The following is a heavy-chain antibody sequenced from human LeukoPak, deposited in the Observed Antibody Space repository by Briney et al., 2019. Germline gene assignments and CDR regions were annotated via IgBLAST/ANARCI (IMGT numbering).Heavy chain of an antibody. Sequence: SVKVSCKASGGTFSSYAISWARQAPGQGLEWMGGIIPIFGTTNYAQKFQGRVTITADESTSTAYMELSSLRSEDTAVYYCARAPRFLEWFPDDWGQGTLVTISS. CDR3: ARAPRFLEWFPDD. CDR2: IIPIFGTT. V-gene: IGHV1-69*13. CDR1: GGTFSSYA. J-gene: IGHJ4*02. D-gene: IGHD3-3*01.